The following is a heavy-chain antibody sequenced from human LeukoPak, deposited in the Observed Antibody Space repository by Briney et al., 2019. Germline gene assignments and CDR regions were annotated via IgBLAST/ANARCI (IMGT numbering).Heavy chain of an antibody. CDR1: GGTFSSYA. J-gene: IGHJ4*02. Sequence: GASVKVSCKASGGTFSSYAISWVRQAPGQGLEWMGRIIPILGIANYAQKFQGRVTITADKSTSTAYMELSSLRSEDTAVYYCASAHSSGYYLDYFDYWGQGTLVTVSS. D-gene: IGHD3-22*01. CDR3: ASAHSSGYYLDYFDY. V-gene: IGHV1-69*04. CDR2: IIPILGIA.